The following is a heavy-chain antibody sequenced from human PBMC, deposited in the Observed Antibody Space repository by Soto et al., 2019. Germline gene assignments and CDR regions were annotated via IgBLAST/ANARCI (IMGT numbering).Heavy chain of an antibody. V-gene: IGHV3-30-3*01. J-gene: IGHJ6*02. CDR3: ARDTRNYLYGMDV. CDR2: ISYDGSNK. Sequence: QVQLVESGGGVVQPGRSLRLSCAASGFTFSSYAMHWVRQAPGKGLEWVAVISYDGSNKYYADSVKGRFTISRDNSKNTLYLQMNSLRAEDTAVYYCARDTRNYLYGMDVWGHGTTVTVSS. CDR1: GFTFSSYA.